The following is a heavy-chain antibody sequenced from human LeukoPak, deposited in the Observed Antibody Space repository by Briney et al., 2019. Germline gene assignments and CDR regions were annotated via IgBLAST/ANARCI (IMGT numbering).Heavy chain of an antibody. D-gene: IGHD3-10*01. V-gene: IGHV3-74*01. J-gene: IGHJ4*02. CDR1: GFTFGSNW. CDR2: INSDGSST. Sequence: GGSLRLSCAASGFTFGSNWIHWVRQAPGKGLVWVSRINSDGSSTNYADSVKGRFTISRDNAKNTLYLQMNSLRAEDTAVYYSTYGSGSSTGWYFDSWGQGTLVTVSS. CDR3: TYGSGSSTGWYFDS.